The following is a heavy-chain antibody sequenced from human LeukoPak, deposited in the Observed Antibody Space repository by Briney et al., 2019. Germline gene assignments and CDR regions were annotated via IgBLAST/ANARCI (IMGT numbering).Heavy chain of an antibody. Sequence: PSETLSLTCTVSGYSISSGYYWGWIRQPPGKGLEWIGSIYHSGSTYYNPSLKSRVTISVDTSKNQFSLKLSSVTAADTAVYYCARGLKYYYGSGSYFSGAFDIWGQGTMVTVSS. J-gene: IGHJ3*02. D-gene: IGHD3-10*01. CDR2: IYHSGST. V-gene: IGHV4-38-2*02. CDR1: GYSISSGYY. CDR3: ARGLKYYYGSGSYFSGAFDI.